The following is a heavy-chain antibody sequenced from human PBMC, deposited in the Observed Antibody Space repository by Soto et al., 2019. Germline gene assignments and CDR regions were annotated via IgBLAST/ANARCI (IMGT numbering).Heavy chain of an antibody. CDR2: ISAGSDTI. Sequence: EVQLVESGGGLVQPGGSLRLSCAASGFTFSSYSMNWVRQAPGKGLEWVSYISAGSDTISYADSVKGRLTISRDNAQNSLYLQLSSLRAEDTAVYYCARDTAYASDYWGQGTLVTVSS. CDR3: ARDTAYASDY. D-gene: IGHD2-21*02. J-gene: IGHJ4*02. V-gene: IGHV3-48*01. CDR1: GFTFSSYS.